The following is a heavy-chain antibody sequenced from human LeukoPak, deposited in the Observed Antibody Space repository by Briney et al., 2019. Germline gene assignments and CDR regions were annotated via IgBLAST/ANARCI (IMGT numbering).Heavy chain of an antibody. CDR1: GYTFTGYY. D-gene: IGHD1-7*01. CDR2: INPNSGGT. V-gene: IGHV1-2*06. CDR3: ARDQGLTGTTSDFDY. J-gene: IGHJ4*02. Sequence: ASVKVSCKASGYTFTGYYMHWVRQAPGQGLEWMGRINPNSGGTNYAQKFQGRVTMTRDTSISTAYIELTSLRSDDTAVYYCARDQGLTGTTSDFDYWGQGTLVTVSS.